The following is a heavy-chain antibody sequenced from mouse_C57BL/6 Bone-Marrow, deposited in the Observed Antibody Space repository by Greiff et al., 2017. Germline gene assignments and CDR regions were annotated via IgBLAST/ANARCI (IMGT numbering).Heavy chain of an antibody. CDR2: IHPNSGST. V-gene: IGHV1-64*01. CDR1: GYTFTSYW. Sequence: QVQLQQPGAELVKPGASVKLSCKASGYTFTSYWMHWVKQRPGQGLEWIGMIHPNSGSTNYNEKFKSKATLTVDKSSSTAYMQLSSLTSEDAAVYYCASEGYYYDSSYLYYYAMDDWGQGTSVTVSS. J-gene: IGHJ4*01. CDR3: ASEGYYYDSSYLYYYAMDD. D-gene: IGHD1-1*01.